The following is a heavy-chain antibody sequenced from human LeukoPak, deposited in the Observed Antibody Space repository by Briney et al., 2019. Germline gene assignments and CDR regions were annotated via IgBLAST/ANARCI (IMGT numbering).Heavy chain of an antibody. V-gene: IGHV1-8*01. J-gene: IGHJ6*02. CDR1: GYSFSTFD. CDR2: MSPNSGNT. D-gene: IGHD3-10*01. CDR3: ARGGILVQGVTILYGMDV. Sequence: ASLKVSCKTSGYSFSTFDINWVRQATGQGLEWMGWMSPNSGNTNYEQKFQGRLTMTRDTSISTAYMELSSLRSEDTAVYYCARGGILVQGVTILYGMDVWGQGTTVTVPS.